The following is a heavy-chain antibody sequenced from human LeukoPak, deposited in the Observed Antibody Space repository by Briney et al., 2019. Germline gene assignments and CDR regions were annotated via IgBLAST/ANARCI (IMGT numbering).Heavy chain of an antibody. CDR2: ISDYNGNT. CDR1: GYTFTSYG. CDR3: AIQYYYDSKDAFDI. Sequence: GASVKVSCKASGYTFTSYGISWVRQAPGQGLGWMGWISDYNGNTNYAQKLQGRVTMTTDTSTSTAYMELRSLRSDDTAVYYCAIQYYYDSKDAFDIWGQGTMVTVSS. D-gene: IGHD3-22*01. J-gene: IGHJ3*02. V-gene: IGHV1-18*01.